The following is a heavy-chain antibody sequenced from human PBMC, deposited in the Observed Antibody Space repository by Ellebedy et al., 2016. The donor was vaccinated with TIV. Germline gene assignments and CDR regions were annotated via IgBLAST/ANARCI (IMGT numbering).Heavy chain of an antibody. V-gene: IGHV4-34*01. CDR2: INHSGST. CDR1: GGSFSGYY. J-gene: IGHJ2*01. Sequence: SQTLSLTCAVYGGSFSGYYWSWIRQPPGKGLEWIGEINHSGSTTYNPSLTSRVTISWDTSKNQFSLKLTSVTAADTAVYYCARDSRHDDFWSGENWFFDLWGRGTLVTVSS. CDR3: ARDSRHDDFWSGENWFFDL. D-gene: IGHD3-3*01.